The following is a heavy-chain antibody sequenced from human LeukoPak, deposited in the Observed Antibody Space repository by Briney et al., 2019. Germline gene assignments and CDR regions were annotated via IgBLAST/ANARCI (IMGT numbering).Heavy chain of an antibody. CDR3: ARQGYCSGGSCYSGRFDL. CDR2: IYYSGST. Sequence: SETLSLTCTVSGVSISSYYWSWIRQPPGKGLEWIGYIYYSGSTNYNPSLKSRVTISVDTSKNQFSLKLSSVTAADTAVYYCARQGYCSGGSCYSGRFDLWGRGTLVTVSS. V-gene: IGHV4-59*08. D-gene: IGHD2-15*01. CDR1: GVSISSYY. J-gene: IGHJ2*01.